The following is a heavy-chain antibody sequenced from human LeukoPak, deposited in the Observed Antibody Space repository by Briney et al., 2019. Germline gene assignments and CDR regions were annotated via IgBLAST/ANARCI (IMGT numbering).Heavy chain of an antibody. Sequence: PSETLSLTCAVYGYSISSGYYWGWIRQPPGKGLEWIGSIYHSGRTYYNPSLKSRVTISVDTSKNQFSLKVTSVTAADTAMYYCARDRVSWHYFDYWGQGTLLTVSS. D-gene: IGHD5/OR15-5a*01. CDR2: IYHSGRT. J-gene: IGHJ4*02. CDR3: ARDRVSWHYFDY. CDR1: GYSISSGYY. V-gene: IGHV4-38-2*02.